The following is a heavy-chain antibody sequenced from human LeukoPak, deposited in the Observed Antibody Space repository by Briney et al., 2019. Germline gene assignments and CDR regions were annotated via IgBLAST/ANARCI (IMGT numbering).Heavy chain of an antibody. V-gene: IGHV1-18*01. CDR1: GCTFTSYG. J-gene: IGHJ4*02. CDR2: ISAYNGNT. Sequence: ASVKVSCKASGCTFTSYGISWVRQAPGQGLEWMGWISAYNGNTNYAQKLQGRVTMTTDTSTSTAYMELRSLRSDDTAVYYCARVGGGYQLLPTDYWGQGTLVTVSS. D-gene: IGHD2-2*01. CDR3: ARVGGGYQLLPTDY.